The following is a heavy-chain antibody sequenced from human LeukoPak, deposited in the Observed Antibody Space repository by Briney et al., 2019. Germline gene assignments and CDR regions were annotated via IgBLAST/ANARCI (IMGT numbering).Heavy chain of an antibody. D-gene: IGHD3-3*01. Sequence: GASVKVSCKASGGTFSSYAISWVRQAPGQGLEWMGWISAYNGNTNYAQKLQGRVTMTTDTSTSTAYMELRSLRSDDTAVYYCARANYDFWSGYSYYYYYGMDVWGQGTTVTVSS. J-gene: IGHJ6*02. CDR2: ISAYNGNT. V-gene: IGHV1-18*01. CDR3: ARANYDFWSGYSYYYYYGMDV. CDR1: GGTFSSYA.